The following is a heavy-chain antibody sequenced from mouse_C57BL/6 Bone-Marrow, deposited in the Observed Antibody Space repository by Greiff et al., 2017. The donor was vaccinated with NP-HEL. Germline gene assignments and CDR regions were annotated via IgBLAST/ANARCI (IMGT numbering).Heavy chain of an antibody. V-gene: IGHV1-39*01. CDR3: ARSYVAGYDD. D-gene: IGHD1-1*01. J-gene: IGHJ2*01. CDR1: GYSFTDYY. Sequence: VQLQQSGPELVKPGASVKISCKASGYSFTDYYLHWVKQSNGQSLEWIGVINPNSGTTSYNQKFKGKATLTVDHSSSTAYMQLHRLTSEDSAVYYSARSYVAGYDDWGKGTTLTVSS. CDR2: INPNSGTT.